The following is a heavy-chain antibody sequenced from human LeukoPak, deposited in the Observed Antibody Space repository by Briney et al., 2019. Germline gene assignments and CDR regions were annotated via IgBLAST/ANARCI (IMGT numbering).Heavy chain of an antibody. D-gene: IGHD3-22*01. CDR2: IYNSGNN. Sequence: PSETLSLTCTVSGGSIGSFYWSWIRQPPGKGLEWIGYIYNSGNNNYNPSLKSRVTMSVDTSKNQFSLKLSSVTAADTAVFYCASLTTADAFDIWGQGTMVTVSS. J-gene: IGHJ3*02. CDR1: GGSIGSFY. CDR3: ASLTTADAFDI. V-gene: IGHV4-59*01.